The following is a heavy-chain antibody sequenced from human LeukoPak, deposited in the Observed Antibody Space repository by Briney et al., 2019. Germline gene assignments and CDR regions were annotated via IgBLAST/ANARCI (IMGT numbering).Heavy chain of an antibody. CDR1: GGSISSHY. D-gene: IGHD6-13*01. CDR2: IYYSGST. Sequence: PSETLSLTCTVSGGSISSHYWSWIRQPPGKGLEWIGYIYYSGSTNYNPSLKSRVTISVDTSKNQFSLKLSSVTAADTAVYYCAREIAAGYFDPWGQGTLVTVSS. J-gene: IGHJ5*02. V-gene: IGHV4-59*11. CDR3: AREIAAGYFDP.